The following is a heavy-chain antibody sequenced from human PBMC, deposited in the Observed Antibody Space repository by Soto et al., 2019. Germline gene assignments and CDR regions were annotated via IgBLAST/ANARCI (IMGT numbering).Heavy chain of an antibody. Sequence: GGSLRLSCAASGFTVSSNYMSWVRQAPGKGLEWVSVIYSGESKLYADSVKGRFTISRDNFKNTLYLQMNSLRAEDTAVYYCARDPSRSSSHGRFHPWGQGARVPVA. D-gene: IGHD6-6*01. CDR1: GFTVSSNY. J-gene: IGHJ5*02. V-gene: IGHV3-53*01. CDR3: ARDPSRSSSHGRFHP. CDR2: IYSGESK.